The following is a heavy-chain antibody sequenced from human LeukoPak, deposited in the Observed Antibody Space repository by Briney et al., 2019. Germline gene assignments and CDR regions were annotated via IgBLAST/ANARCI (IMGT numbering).Heavy chain of an antibody. J-gene: IGHJ3*02. Sequence: GGSLRLSCAASGFTFSSYAMSWVRQAAGNGLEWVSAISGSGGSTYYADSVKGRFTISRDNSKNTLYLQMNSLRAEDTAVYYCAKGIAAAAHAFDIWGQGTMVTVSS. D-gene: IGHD6-13*01. CDR1: GFTFSSYA. V-gene: IGHV3-23*01. CDR3: AKGIAAAAHAFDI. CDR2: ISGSGGST.